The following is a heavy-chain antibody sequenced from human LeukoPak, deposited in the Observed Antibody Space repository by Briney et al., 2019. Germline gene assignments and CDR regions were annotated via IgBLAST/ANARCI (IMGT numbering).Heavy chain of an antibody. J-gene: IGHJ4*02. CDR2: ISGSGGST. Sequence: GGSLRLSCAASGFTFSSYAMSWVRQAPGKGLEWVSGISGSGGSTYYADSVKGRFTISRDNSKKTLYLQMNSLTAEDTAVYYCGRGHRFCSRGNCNSPIDYWGQGTLVTVSS. D-gene: IGHD2-15*01. CDR1: GFTFSSYA. V-gene: IGHV3-23*01. CDR3: GRGHRFCSRGNCNSPIDY.